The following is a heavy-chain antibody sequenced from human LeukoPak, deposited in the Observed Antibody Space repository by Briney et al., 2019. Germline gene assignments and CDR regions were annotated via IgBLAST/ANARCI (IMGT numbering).Heavy chain of an antibody. V-gene: IGHV3-53*01. CDR3: ASGGHGGGWSNFEY. J-gene: IGHJ4*02. D-gene: IGHD6-19*01. CDR2: IYSGDST. Sequence: QSGGSLRLSCAASGFTVSRNNLIWVRQPPGKGLEWVSVIYSGDSTYYAESVQGRFAISGDRTKNTVYLQMNSLRAEDTAVYYCASGGHGGGWSNFEYWGQGTLVTVSS. CDR1: GFTVSRNN.